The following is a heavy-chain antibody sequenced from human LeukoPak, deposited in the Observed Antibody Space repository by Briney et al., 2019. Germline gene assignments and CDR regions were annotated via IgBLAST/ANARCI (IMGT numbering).Heavy chain of an antibody. CDR3: ARDLTSGSYTGDAFDI. V-gene: IGHV3-23*01. CDR1: GFTFSNYA. Sequence: GGSLRLSCAASGFTFSNYAMSWVRQAPGKGLEWVSGISGGGVSTYYADSVKGRFTISRDNSKNTLYLQMNSLRAEDKAVYYCARDLTSGSYTGDAFDIWGQGIMVIVSS. CDR2: ISGGGVST. J-gene: IGHJ3*02. D-gene: IGHD1-26*01.